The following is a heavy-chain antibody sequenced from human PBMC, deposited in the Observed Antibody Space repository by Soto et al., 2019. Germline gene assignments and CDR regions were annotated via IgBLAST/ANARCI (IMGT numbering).Heavy chain of an antibody. Sequence: SETLSLTCTVSGGSISSGDYYWSWIRQPPGKGLEWIGNIYYSWSTYYNPSLKSRVTISVDTSKKQFPLKLSSVTAADTAVYYCASRKSSPYFDYWGQGTLVTVSS. CDR1: GGSISSGDYY. CDR3: ASRKSSPYFDY. V-gene: IGHV4-30-4*01. D-gene: IGHD3-10*01. CDR2: IYYSWST. J-gene: IGHJ4*02.